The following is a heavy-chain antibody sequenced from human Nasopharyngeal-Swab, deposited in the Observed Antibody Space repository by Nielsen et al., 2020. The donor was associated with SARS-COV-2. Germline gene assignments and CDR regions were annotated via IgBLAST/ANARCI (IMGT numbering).Heavy chain of an antibody. Sequence: GGSLRLSCATSGFTFSSYAMHWVRKAQGKGLEWVAFISYDGSIQYYADSVKDRFTISRDNSKNTLYLQMNSLRPEDTAVYYCARGAVAGPNAFDIWGQGTMVIVSS. J-gene: IGHJ3*02. V-gene: IGHV3-30-3*01. CDR3: ARGAVAGPNAFDI. CDR2: ISYDGSIQ. D-gene: IGHD6-19*01. CDR1: GFTFSSYA.